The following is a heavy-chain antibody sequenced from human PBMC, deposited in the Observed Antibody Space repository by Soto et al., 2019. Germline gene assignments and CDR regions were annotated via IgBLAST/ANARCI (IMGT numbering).Heavy chain of an antibody. CDR3: ARDADVHNARYYGMDL. CDR2: ISNRGRT. CDR1: GFTFSDYY. J-gene: IGHJ6*02. V-gene: IGHV3-11*01. Sequence: PGGSLRLSCAASGFTFSDYYMSWIRQAPGKGLERVSYISNRGRTYYADSVQGRFTISRDNARNSLSLQMNSLRDEDTAVYYCARDADVHNARYYGMDLWGQGTTVTVSS. D-gene: IGHD1-1*01.